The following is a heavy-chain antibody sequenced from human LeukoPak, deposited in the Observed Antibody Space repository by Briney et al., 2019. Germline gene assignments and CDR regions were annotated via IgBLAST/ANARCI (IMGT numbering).Heavy chain of an antibody. CDR2: IYYSGST. J-gene: IGHJ5*02. CDR3: AMYQLLYGWFGP. V-gene: IGHV4-31*03. D-gene: IGHD2-2*02. CDR1: GGSISSGGYY. Sequence: SETLSLTCTVSGGSISSGGYYWSWIRQHPGKGLEWIGYIYYSGSTYYNPSLKSRVTISVDTSKNQFSLKLSSVTAADTAVYYCAMYQLLYGWFGPWGQGTLVTVSS.